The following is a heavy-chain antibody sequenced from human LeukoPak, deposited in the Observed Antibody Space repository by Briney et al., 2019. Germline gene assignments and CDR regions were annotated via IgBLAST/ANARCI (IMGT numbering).Heavy chain of an antibody. J-gene: IGHJ4*02. Sequence: SETLSLTCAVYGGSFSGYYWSWIRQPPGKGLEWIGEINHSGSTNYNPSLKSRVTMSVDTSKNQFSLKLSSVTAADTAVYYCAREVIAAAGIGLDYWGQGTLVTVSS. CDR1: GGSFSGYY. D-gene: IGHD6-13*01. V-gene: IGHV4-34*01. CDR3: AREVIAAAGIGLDY. CDR2: INHSGST.